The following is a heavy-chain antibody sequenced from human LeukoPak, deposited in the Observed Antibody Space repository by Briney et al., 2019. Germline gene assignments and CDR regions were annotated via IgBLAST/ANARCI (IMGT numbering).Heavy chain of an antibody. D-gene: IGHD4-17*01. Sequence: PGGSLRLSCAVSGFTFSDHYMDWVRRAPGKGLEWVGRIRDKANSYSTEYAASVKGRFAISRDLSKNSLYLQMNSLKTEDAAGYFCARGATVSAGGDYYYGMDVWGQGTTVTVSS. CDR1: GFTFSDHY. CDR3: ARGATVSAGGDYYYGMDV. J-gene: IGHJ6*02. CDR2: IRDKANSYST. V-gene: IGHV3-72*01.